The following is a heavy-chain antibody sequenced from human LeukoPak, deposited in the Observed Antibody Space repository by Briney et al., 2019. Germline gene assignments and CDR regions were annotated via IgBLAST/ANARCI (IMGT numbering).Heavy chain of an antibody. J-gene: IGHJ4*02. Sequence: SGGSLRLSCAASGLSFTTFAMSWVRQGPARGLEWVSSMKGTGETFYADSVKGRFTLSRDRSRNTVHLQLNNLKVEDTAIYYCARASWVSTTDAVRWGQGTLVTVSS. D-gene: IGHD1-14*01. V-gene: IGHV3-23*01. CDR2: MKGTGET. CDR3: ARASWVSTTDAVR. CDR1: GLSFTTFA.